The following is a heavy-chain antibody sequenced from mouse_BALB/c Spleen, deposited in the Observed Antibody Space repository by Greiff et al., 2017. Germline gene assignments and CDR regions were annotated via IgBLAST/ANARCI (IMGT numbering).Heavy chain of an antibody. CDR2: IYSGNSDT. D-gene: IGHD2-10*02. CDR1: GYSFTSYW. CDR3: TRGEYGNFYFDS. Sequence: VQLQQSGTVLARPGASVKMSCKASGYSFTSYWMHWVKQRPGQGLEWIGAIYSGNSDTSYNQKFKGKAKLTAVTSASTAYMELSSLTNEDSAVYYCTRGEYGNFYFDSWGEGTTLTVSS. J-gene: IGHJ2*01. V-gene: IGHV1-5*01.